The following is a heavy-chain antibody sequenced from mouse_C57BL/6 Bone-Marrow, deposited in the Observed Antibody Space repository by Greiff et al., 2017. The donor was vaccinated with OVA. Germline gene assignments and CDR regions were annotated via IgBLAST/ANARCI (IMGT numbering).Heavy chain of an antibody. CDR1: GFNIKDDY. CDR2: IDPENGDT. J-gene: IGHJ1*03. CDR3: TCTSVVARGDDWYFDV. Sequence: EVQLQQSGAELVRPGASVKLSCTASGFNIKDDYMHWVKQRPEQGLEWIGWIDPENGDTEYASKFQGKATITADTSSNTAYLQLSSLTAEDTAVYCCTCTSVVARGDDWYFDVWGTGTTVTVSS. V-gene: IGHV14-4*01. D-gene: IGHD1-1*01.